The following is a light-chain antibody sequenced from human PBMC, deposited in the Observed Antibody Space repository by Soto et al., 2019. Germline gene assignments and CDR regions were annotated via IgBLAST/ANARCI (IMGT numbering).Light chain of an antibody. V-gene: IGLV2-23*01. Sequence: QSALTQPASVSGSPGQSITISCTGTSSDVGSYNLVSWYQQHPGKAPKLMIYEGSKRPSGVSNRFSGSKSGNTASLTISGLQAEDEADYYCCSYAGSTTYVFGTATKVTVX. J-gene: IGLJ1*01. CDR3: CSYAGSTTYV. CDR1: SSDVGSYNL. CDR2: EGS.